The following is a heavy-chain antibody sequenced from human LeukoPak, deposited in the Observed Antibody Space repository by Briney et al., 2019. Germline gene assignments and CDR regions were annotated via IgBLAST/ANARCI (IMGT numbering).Heavy chain of an antibody. J-gene: IGHJ3*02. V-gene: IGHV3-66*01. Sequence: PGGSLRLSCAASGFTVSSNYMSWVRQAPGKGLEWVSVIYSGGSTYYADSVKGRFTISRDNSKNTLYLQMNSLRAEDTAVYYCARDVTTYGDYDAFDIWGQGTMVTVSS. CDR1: GFTVSSNY. D-gene: IGHD4-17*01. CDR2: IYSGGST. CDR3: ARDVTTYGDYDAFDI.